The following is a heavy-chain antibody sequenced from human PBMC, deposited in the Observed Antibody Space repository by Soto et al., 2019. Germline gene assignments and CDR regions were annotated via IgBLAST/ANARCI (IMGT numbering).Heavy chain of an antibody. V-gene: IGHV3-23*01. Sequence: GGSLRLSCAASGFTFSSYAMSWVRQAPGKGLEWVSAISGSGGSTYYADSVKGRFTISRDNSKNTLYLQMNSLRAEDTAVYYCAKDSLLWFRSPSDAFDIWGQGTMVTVSS. CDR2: ISGSGGST. D-gene: IGHD3-10*01. J-gene: IGHJ3*02. CDR1: GFTFSSYA. CDR3: AKDSLLWFRSPSDAFDI.